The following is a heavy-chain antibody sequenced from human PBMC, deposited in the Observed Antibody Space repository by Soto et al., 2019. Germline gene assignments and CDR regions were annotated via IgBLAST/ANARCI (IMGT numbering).Heavy chain of an antibody. CDR2: ISGSGGTT. CDR3: AKGPLYGDYVSG. V-gene: IGHV3-23*01. D-gene: IGHD4-17*01. Sequence: EVQLLESGGGLVQPGGSLRLSCAASGFTFSRYAMSWVRQAPGKGLEWVSTISGSGGTTYYADSVKGRFTISRDNSKNTLYLQMNSLRAEDTAVYYCAKGPLYGDYVSGWGQGTLVTVSS. J-gene: IGHJ4*02. CDR1: GFTFSRYA.